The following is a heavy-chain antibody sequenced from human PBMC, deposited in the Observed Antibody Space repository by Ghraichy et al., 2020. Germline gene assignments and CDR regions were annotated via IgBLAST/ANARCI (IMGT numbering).Heavy chain of an antibody. Sequence: ETLSLTCAVYGGSFSDYYWTWIRQPPGKGLEWIGEINHSGSTHCKSSLKSRVTISVDTSKNQFSLKLSSVSAADTAVYYCARPITIFGGVILRSAFDIWGQGTMVTVSS. D-gene: IGHD3-3*01. J-gene: IGHJ3*02. CDR1: GGSFSDYY. V-gene: IGHV4-34*01. CDR2: INHSGST. CDR3: ARPITIFGGVILRSAFDI.